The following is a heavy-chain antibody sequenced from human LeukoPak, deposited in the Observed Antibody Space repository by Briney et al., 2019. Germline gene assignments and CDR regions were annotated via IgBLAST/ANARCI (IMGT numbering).Heavy chain of an antibody. CDR2: ISGSGGST. J-gene: IGHJ6*02. CDR3: ARVRVVFSYYYGMDV. V-gene: IGHV3-23*01. D-gene: IGHD2-15*01. CDR1: GFTFSSYA. Sequence: PGGSLRLSCAASGFTFSSYAMSWVRQAPGKGLEWVSAISGSGGSTYYADSVKGRFTISRDNSKNTLYLQMNSLRTEDTAVYYCARVRVVFSYYYGMDVWGQGTTVTVSS.